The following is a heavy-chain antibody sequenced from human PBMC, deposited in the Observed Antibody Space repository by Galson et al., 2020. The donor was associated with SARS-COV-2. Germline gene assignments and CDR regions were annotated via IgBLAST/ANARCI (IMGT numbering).Heavy chain of an antibody. CDR2: IYHSGST. Sequence: SETLSLTCAVSGGSISSSNWWSWVRQPPGKGLEWIGEIYHSGSTNYNPSLKSRVTISVDKSKNQFSLKLSSVTAADTAVYYCAREETDYDSICPVFYYYGMDVWGQGTTVTVSS. CDR3: AREETDYDSICPVFYYYGMDV. V-gene: IGHV4-4*02. CDR1: GGSISSSNW. J-gene: IGHJ6*02. D-gene: IGHD3-22*01.